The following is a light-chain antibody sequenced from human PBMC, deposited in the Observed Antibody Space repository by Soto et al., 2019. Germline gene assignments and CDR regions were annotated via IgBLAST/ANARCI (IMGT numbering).Light chain of an antibody. V-gene: IGLV2-14*01. J-gene: IGLJ1*01. Sequence: QSALTQPASVSGSPGQSITISCTGTSSDVGGYNYVSWYQQHPGKDPKLMIYEVSNRPSGVSNRFSGSKSGNTASLTISGLQAEDEADYYCSAYTSSSTRDFGTATKVTVL. CDR2: EVS. CDR3: SAYTSSSTRD. CDR1: SSDVGGYNY.